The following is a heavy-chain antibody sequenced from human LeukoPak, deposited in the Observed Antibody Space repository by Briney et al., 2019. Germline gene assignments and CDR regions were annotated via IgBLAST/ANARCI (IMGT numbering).Heavy chain of an antibody. CDR1: GYTFTGYY. Sequence: ASVKVSCKASGYTFTGYYMHWVRQAPGQGLEWMGRISPNSGGTNYAQKFQGRVTMTRDTSISTAYMELSRLRSDDTAVYYCARAPGSNTAMVDWGQGTLVTVPS. V-gene: IGHV1-2*06. CDR3: ARAPGSNTAMVD. J-gene: IGHJ4*02. D-gene: IGHD5-18*01. CDR2: ISPNSGGT.